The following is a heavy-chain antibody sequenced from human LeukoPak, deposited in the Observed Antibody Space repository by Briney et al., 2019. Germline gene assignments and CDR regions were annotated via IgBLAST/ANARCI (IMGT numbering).Heavy chain of an antibody. CDR2: IIPLFGTT. CDR3: AGRVTMVSGFDP. J-gene: IGHJ5*02. Sequence: SENVSYKPSDNTFNRYTVSWVRQAPRPPREWMGRIIPLFGTTTYAQKFEGRVTITADKSTSTASMELNSLTSEDTAVYYCAGRVTMVSGFDPWGQGTLVAVSS. CDR1: DNTFNRYT. V-gene: IGHV1-69*08. D-gene: IGHD3-10*01.